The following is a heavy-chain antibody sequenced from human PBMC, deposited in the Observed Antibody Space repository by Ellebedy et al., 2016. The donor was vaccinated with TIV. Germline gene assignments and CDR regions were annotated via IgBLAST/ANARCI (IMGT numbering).Heavy chain of an antibody. D-gene: IGHD6-19*01. V-gene: IGHV3-33*01. Sequence: GESLKISCAASGFTFSTHVIHWVRQAPGKGLEWVAVVWYDESKKSYVDSVKGRFSISRDNSKNTVYLQMDSLRAEDTAVYYCARDQGSGWGAFDYWGQGTLVTVSS. J-gene: IGHJ4*02. CDR2: VWYDESKK. CDR1: GFTFSTHV. CDR3: ARDQGSGWGAFDY.